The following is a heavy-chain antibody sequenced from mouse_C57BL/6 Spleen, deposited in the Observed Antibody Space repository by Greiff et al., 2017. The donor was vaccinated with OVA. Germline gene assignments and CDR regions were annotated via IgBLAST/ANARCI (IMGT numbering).Heavy chain of an antibody. V-gene: IGHV14-2*01. Sequence: VQLQQSGAELVKPGASVKLSCTASGFTIKDYYMHWVKQRPEQGLEWIGRIDPEDGETQYDPKFQGKATLTADTASNTAYLQLSSLTSEDTAVYYCARSAGNYGFAYWGQGTLVTVSA. CDR3: ARSAGNYGFAY. D-gene: IGHD2-1*01. CDR2: IDPEDGET. CDR1: GFTIKDYY. J-gene: IGHJ3*01.